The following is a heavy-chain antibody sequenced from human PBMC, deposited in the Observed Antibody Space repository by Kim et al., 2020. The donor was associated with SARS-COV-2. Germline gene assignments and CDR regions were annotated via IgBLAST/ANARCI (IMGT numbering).Heavy chain of an antibody. CDR1: GFTFSSYS. CDR3: ARGISDWYFDL. Sequence: GGSLRLSCAASGFTFSSYSMNWVRQAPGKGLEWVSYISSSSSTIYYADSVKGRFTISRDYAKNSLYLQMNSLRAEDTAVYYCARGISDWYFDLWGRGTLVTVSS. J-gene: IGHJ2*01. CDR2: ISSSSSTI. V-gene: IGHV3-48*04.